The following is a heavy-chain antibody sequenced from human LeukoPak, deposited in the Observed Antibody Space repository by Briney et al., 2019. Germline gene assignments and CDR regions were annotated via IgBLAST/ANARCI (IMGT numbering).Heavy chain of an antibody. V-gene: IGHV1-18*01. J-gene: IGHJ4*02. CDR2: ISAYNGNT. CDR1: GYTFTSYG. Sequence: ASVKVSCKASGYTFTSYGISWVRQAPGQGLEWMGWISAYNGNTNYAQTLQGRVTMTTDTSTSTAYMELRSRRSDDTAVYYCARGAWAVVLAASFDYSGQGTLVTVSS. CDR3: ARGAWAVVLAASFDY. D-gene: IGHD2-15*01.